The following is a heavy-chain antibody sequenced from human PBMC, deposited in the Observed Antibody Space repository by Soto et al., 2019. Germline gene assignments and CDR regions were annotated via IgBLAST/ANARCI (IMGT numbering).Heavy chain of an antibody. CDR1: GGSISSSSYY. V-gene: IGHV4-39*01. J-gene: IGHJ4*02. CDR2: IYYSWST. CDR3: ARQHYDILTVLGY. Sequence: QLQLQESGPGLVKPSETLSLTCTVSGGSISSSSYYWGWIRQPPGKGLEWIGSIYYSWSTYYNPSLKSRVTISVDTSKNQFSLQLNSVTAADTAVYYCARQHYDILTVLGYWGQGTLVTVSS. D-gene: IGHD3-9*01.